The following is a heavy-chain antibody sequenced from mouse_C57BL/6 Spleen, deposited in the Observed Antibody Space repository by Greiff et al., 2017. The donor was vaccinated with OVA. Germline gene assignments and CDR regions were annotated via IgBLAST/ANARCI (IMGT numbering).Heavy chain of an antibody. CDR2: IYPGDGDT. CDR3: ASYYGSSYDAMDY. D-gene: IGHD1-1*01. CDR1: GYAFSSYW. V-gene: IGHV1-80*01. J-gene: IGHJ4*01. Sequence: QVQLKESGAELVKPGASVKISCKASGYAFSSYWMNWVKQRPGKGLEWIGQIYPGDGDTTYNGKCKGKATLTADKSSSTAYMQLSSLTSEDSAVYFCASYYGSSYDAMDYWGQGTSVTVSA.